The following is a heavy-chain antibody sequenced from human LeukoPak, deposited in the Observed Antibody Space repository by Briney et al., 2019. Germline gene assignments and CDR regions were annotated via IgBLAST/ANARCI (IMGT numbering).Heavy chain of an antibody. J-gene: IGHJ4*02. Sequence: ASVKVSCKASGYTFTSYGISWVRQAPGQGLEWMGWISAYNGNTNYAQKLQGRVTMTTDTSTSTAYMELRSLRSDDTAVYYCARANYYDSSGYYFDYWGQGTLVTVSS. CDR2: ISAYNGNT. V-gene: IGHV1-18*01. CDR3: ARANYYDSSGYYFDY. D-gene: IGHD3-22*01. CDR1: GYTFTSYG.